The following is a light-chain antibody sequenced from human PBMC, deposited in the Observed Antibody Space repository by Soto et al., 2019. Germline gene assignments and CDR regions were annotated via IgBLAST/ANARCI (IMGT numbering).Light chain of an antibody. J-gene: IGKJ5*01. V-gene: IGKV1-27*01. CDR2: AAS. CDR3: QKYSSVIT. Sequence: DIQMTQSPSSLSASVGDRVTITCRASQGISNFLAWYQQKPGKVPKLLISAASTLQSGIPSLFSGSGSGTDFTLTITNLQPEDVATYVSQKYSSVITFGEGTRLEIK. CDR1: QGISNF.